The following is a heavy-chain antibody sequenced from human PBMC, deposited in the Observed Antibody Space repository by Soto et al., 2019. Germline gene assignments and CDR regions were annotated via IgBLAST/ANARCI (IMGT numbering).Heavy chain of an antibody. Sequence: GGSLRLSCAASGFTVSSNYMSWVRQAPGKGLEWVSVIYSGGSTYYADSVKGRFTISRDNSKNTLYLQMNSLRAEDTAVYYCARTKRGYSGYDDAFDIWGQGTMVTVSS. CDR3: ARTKRGYSGYDDAFDI. V-gene: IGHV3-53*01. J-gene: IGHJ3*02. CDR1: GFTVSSNY. D-gene: IGHD5-12*01. CDR2: IYSGGST.